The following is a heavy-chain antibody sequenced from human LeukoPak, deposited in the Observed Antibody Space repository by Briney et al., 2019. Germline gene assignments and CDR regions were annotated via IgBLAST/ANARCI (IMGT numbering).Heavy chain of an antibody. Sequence: GESLKISCKGSGYSFTSYWIAWVRQMSGKGLDWMGIIYPGDSDTRYSPSFQGQVTISADKSISTAYLQWGSLKASDTAKYYCARRDSGYDNFDYWGQGTLVTVSS. D-gene: IGHD5-12*01. J-gene: IGHJ4*02. V-gene: IGHV5-51*01. CDR2: IYPGDSDT. CDR3: ARRDSGYDNFDY. CDR1: GYSFTSYW.